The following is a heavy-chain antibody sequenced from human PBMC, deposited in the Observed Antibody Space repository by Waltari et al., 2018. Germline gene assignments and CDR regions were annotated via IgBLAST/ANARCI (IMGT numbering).Heavy chain of an antibody. CDR1: GGSISSYY. CDR2: IYYSGST. D-gene: IGHD3-22*01. V-gene: IGHV4-59*01. CDR3: ARGGRGYYDSSGYLAFDY. J-gene: IGHJ4*02. Sequence: QVQLQESGPGLVKPSETLSLTCTVSGGSISSYYWSWIRPPPGKGLEWIGYIYYSGSTNYNPSLKSRVTISVDTSKNQFSLKLSSVTAADTAVYYCARGGRGYYDSSGYLAFDYWGQGTLVTVSS.